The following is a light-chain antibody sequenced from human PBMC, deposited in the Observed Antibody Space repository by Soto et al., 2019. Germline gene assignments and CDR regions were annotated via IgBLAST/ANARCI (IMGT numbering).Light chain of an antibody. Sequence: DIQMTQCPSSVSASVGDRVSITCRSSQGISNWLAWYQQKPGRAPKLLIYAASSLQSGVSSRFSGSGSGTDFTLTISSLQPEDFATYYCQQGNSFPFTFGPGTKVDIK. V-gene: IGKV1D-12*01. CDR2: AAS. CDR3: QQGNSFPFT. J-gene: IGKJ3*01. CDR1: QGISNW.